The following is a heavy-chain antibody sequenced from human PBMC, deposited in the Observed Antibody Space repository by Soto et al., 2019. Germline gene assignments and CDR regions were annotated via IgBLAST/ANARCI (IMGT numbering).Heavy chain of an antibody. CDR3: ARFIFREVCPPHGM. D-gene: IGHD3-10*01. J-gene: IGHJ6*01. CDR2: ISSSGSTI. Sequence: GRSVDLASAASGFTLSSYEMNWVRQGPGKGREGVSYISSSGSTIYYADSVKGRFTISRDNAKNSLYLPLKSRRAEDTAVYYNARFIFREVCPPHGM. CDR1: GFTLSSYE. V-gene: IGHV3-48*03.